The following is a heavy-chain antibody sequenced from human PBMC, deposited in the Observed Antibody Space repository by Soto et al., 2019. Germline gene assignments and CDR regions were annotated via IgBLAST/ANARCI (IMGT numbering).Heavy chain of an antibody. V-gene: IGHV4-61*01. Sequence: PWETLSLTCTVSGGSVSSGSYYWSWIRQPPGKGLEWIGYIYYSGSTNYNPSLKSRVTISVDTSKNQFSLKLSSVTAADTAVYYCARDLEITTRVRWFDPWGQGTLVTVSS. CDR1: GGSVSSGSYY. CDR3: ARDLEITTRVRWFDP. J-gene: IGHJ5*02. D-gene: IGHD1-20*01. CDR2: IYYSGST.